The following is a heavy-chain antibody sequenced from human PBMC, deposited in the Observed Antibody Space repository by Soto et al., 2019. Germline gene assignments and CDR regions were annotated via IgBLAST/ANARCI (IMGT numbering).Heavy chain of an antibody. CDR3: ARVLFGRGNWFDP. CDR2: IYYSGST. D-gene: IGHD3-3*01. V-gene: IGHV4-59*01. CDR1: GGSISSYY. J-gene: IGHJ5*02. Sequence: QVQLQESGPGLVKPSETLSLTCNVSGGSISSYYWSWIRQPPGKGLEWIGYIYYSGSTNYNPSLKSRVTISVDTSKNQFSLKLSSVTAADTAVYYCARVLFGRGNWFDPWGQGTLVTVSS.